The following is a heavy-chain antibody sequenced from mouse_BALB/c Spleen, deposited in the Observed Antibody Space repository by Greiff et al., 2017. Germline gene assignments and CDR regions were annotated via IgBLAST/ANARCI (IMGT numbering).Heavy chain of an antibody. D-gene: IGHD1-1*02. J-gene: IGHJ2*01. CDR1: GYAFTNYL. CDR2: INPGSGGT. Sequence: QVQLQQSGAELVRPGTSVKVSCKASGYAFTNYLIEWVKQRPGQGLEWIGVINPGSGGTNYNEKFKGKATLTADKSSSTAYMQLSSLTSDDSAVYFCARELWSDYWGQGTTLTVSS. V-gene: IGHV1-54*01. CDR3: ARELWSDY.